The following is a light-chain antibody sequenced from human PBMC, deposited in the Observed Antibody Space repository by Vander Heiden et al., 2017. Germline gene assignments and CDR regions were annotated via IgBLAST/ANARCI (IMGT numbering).Light chain of an antibody. CDR1: QGSSSY. J-gene: IGKJ4*01. CDR3: QQLNSYPLT. V-gene: IGKV1-9*01. Sequence: IQLTQSPSSLSASVGDRVTINCRASQGSSSYLAWYQQKPGKARKLLIYAASTWQSGVPSRFSGSGSGTDFTLTISSLQPEDFATYYCQQLNSYPLTFGGGTKVEIK. CDR2: AAS.